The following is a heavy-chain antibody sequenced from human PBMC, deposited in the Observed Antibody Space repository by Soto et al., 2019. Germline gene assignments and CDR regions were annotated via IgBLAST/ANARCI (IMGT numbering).Heavy chain of an antibody. Sequence: ASVKVSCKASGYTFTSYAMHWVRQAPGQRLEWMGWINAGNGNTKYSQKFQGRVTITRDTSASTAYMELSSLRSEDTAVYYCARERTENQLLRFYYFDYWGQGTLVTVSS. J-gene: IGHJ4*02. CDR3: ARERTENQLLRFYYFDY. V-gene: IGHV1-3*01. CDR2: INAGNGNT. CDR1: GYTFTSYA. D-gene: IGHD2-2*01.